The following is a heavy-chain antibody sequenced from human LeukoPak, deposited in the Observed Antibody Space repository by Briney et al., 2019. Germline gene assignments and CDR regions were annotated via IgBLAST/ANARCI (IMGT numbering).Heavy chain of an antibody. CDR3: ARSTRRDTEVALAEYFQH. J-gene: IGHJ1*01. V-gene: IGHV3-48*04. Sequence: GGSLRLSCAASGFTFTSYSMNWVRQAPGKGLEWVSYISSSSSTIYYADSVKGRFTISRDNAQNSLSPQMNSLRAEDTAVYYCARSTRRDTEVALAEYFQHWGQGTLVTVSS. CDR1: GFTFTSYS. D-gene: IGHD5-18*01. CDR2: ISSSSSTI.